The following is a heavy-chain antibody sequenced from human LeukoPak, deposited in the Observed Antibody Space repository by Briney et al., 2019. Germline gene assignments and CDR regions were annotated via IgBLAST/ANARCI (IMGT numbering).Heavy chain of an antibody. J-gene: IGHJ6*03. CDR2: INHSGST. CDR3: ARGGGDYYMDV. Sequence: SETLSLTCTVSGYSISSGYYWGWIRQPPGKGLEWIGEINHSGSTNYNPSLKSRVTISVDTSKNQFSLQLNSVTAADTAVYYCARGGGDYYMDVWGKGTTVTVSS. CDR1: GYSISSGYY. V-gene: IGHV4-38-2*02.